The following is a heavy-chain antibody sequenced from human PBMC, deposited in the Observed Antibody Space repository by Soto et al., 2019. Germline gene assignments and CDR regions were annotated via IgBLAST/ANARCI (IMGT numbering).Heavy chain of an antibody. CDR2: IIPIFGTA. J-gene: IGHJ3*02. V-gene: IGHV1-69*13. D-gene: IGHD3-16*02. Sequence: GASVKVSCKASGGTFSSYAISWVRQAPGQGXEWMGGIIPIFGTANYAQKFQGRVTITADESTSTAYMELSSLRSEDTAVYYCARVNMITFGGVIVNDAFDIWGQGTMVTVSS. CDR3: ARVNMITFGGVIVNDAFDI. CDR1: GGTFSSYA.